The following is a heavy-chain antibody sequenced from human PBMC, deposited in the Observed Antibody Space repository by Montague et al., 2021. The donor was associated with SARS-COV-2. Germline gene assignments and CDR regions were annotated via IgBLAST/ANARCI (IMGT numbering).Heavy chain of an antibody. CDR1: GGSISSSSYF. Sequence: SETLSLTCTVSGGSISSSSYFWGWIRQPPGKGLEWIGSIYYSGSYYYNSLRRSLTISPVDSAKNESSLKLSFAAAADTAVYYCERAQGLSGTYGPGYYFNYWGQGALVAVSS. CDR3: ERAQGLSGTYGPGYYFNY. V-gene: IGHV4-39*07. CDR2: IYYSGSY. D-gene: IGHD2-8*01. J-gene: IGHJ4*02.